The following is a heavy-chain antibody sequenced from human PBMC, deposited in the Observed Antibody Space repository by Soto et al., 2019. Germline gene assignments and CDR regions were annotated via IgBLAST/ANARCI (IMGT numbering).Heavy chain of an antibody. CDR1: GGTVSSYA. Sequence: QLHLVQSGAEVKKAGSSVKVSCKASGGTVSSYAITWVRQAPGKGLEWMGVFIPIFVSAHYAPKFQGRITITAYESKSKAYMELSGLTSDDTAIYYCARDVSSDTTGFRGYDLWGQGTQVTVSS. CDR2: FIPIFVSA. CDR3: ARDVSSDTTGFRGYDL. J-gene: IGHJ4*02. D-gene: IGHD3-10*01. V-gene: IGHV1-69*01.